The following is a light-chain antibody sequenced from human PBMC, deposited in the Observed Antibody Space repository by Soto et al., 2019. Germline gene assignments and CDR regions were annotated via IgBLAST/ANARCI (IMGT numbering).Light chain of an antibody. Sequence: AIQLTQSPSSLSASVGDRVTITCRASQGIGTTLAWHLQKPGKAPKLLIYDASNLESGVSSRFSGSGFGAYFPLTISSLQPEDSATYFCQQYIKYPVTFGQGIKVEV. CDR2: DAS. V-gene: IGKV1D-13*01. CDR3: QQYIKYPVT. J-gene: IGKJ1*01. CDR1: QGIGTT.